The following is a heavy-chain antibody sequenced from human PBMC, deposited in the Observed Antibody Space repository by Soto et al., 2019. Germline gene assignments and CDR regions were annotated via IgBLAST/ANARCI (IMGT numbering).Heavy chain of an antibody. V-gene: IGHV3-66*01. D-gene: IGHD3-22*01. J-gene: IGHJ4*02. Sequence: GGSLRLSCAASGFTVNSNYMSWVRQAPGKGLEWVSLIYNDGDRHYADSVDGRFTISRDNSRNTIFLQMNGLRAEDTAVYYCARGVREYDWWGQGTLVTVSS. CDR2: IYNDGDR. CDR3: ARGVREYDW. CDR1: GFTVNSNY.